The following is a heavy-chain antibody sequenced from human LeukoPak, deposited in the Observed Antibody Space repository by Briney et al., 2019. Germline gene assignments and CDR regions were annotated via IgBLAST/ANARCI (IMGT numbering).Heavy chain of an antibody. CDR3: AKDAPGYSYISDY. J-gene: IGHJ4*02. V-gene: IGHV3-23*01. CDR1: GFTFRSYA. Sequence: GGSLRLSCAASGFTFRSYAMSWVRQAPGKGLEWVSTISGGAVSSYYADFVRGRFTISRDNSKNTLYLQMNGLRAEDTALYYCAKDAPGYSYISDYWGQGTLVTVSS. D-gene: IGHD5-18*01. CDR2: ISGGAVSS.